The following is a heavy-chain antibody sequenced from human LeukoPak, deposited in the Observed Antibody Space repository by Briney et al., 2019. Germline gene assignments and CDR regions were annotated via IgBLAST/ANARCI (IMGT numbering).Heavy chain of an antibody. CDR2: ISSSGSTI. CDR1: GFSFSSHE. CDR3: ARDPVCDY. J-gene: IGHJ4*02. V-gene: IGHV3-48*03. Sequence: GGSLRLSCAASGFSFSSHEMNWVRQAPGKGLEWVSYISSSGSTIYYADPVKGRFTISRDNAKNSLYLQMNSLRAEDTAVYYCARDPVCDYWGRGTLVTVSS.